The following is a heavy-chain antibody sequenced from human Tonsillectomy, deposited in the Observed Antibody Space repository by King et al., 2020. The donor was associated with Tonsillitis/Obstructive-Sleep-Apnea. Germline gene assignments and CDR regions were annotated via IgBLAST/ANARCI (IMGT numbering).Heavy chain of an antibody. CDR1: GFTFSNAW. J-gene: IGHJ4*02. CDR3: TLRSSI. Sequence: VQLVESGGGLVKPGESLRLPCVGSGFTFSNAWMSVVRQAPGEGLEGVVRISTNADGGTIDYGGTSKGRFTISRNDSENTVYLQMNSLKTEDTAVYYCTLRSSIRGQGTLVTVSS. V-gene: IGHV3-15*05. D-gene: IGHD5/OR15-5a*01. CDR2: ISTNADGGTI.